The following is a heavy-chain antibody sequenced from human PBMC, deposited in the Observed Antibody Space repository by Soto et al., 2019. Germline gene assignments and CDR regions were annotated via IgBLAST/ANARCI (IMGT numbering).Heavy chain of an antibody. Sequence: QVQLVQSGSEVKKPGASVRVSCEASGYSFTSDNINWVRQAPGQGLEWVGYMNPYNGRSGYGQKFQGRVILTRDTSINTDYMELTNLRSEDTAVYYCARGQDYFDTSGYNDYWGRGTLITVSS. CDR2: MNPYNGRS. V-gene: IGHV1-8*01. D-gene: IGHD3-22*01. J-gene: IGHJ4*02. CDR3: ARGQDYFDTSGYNDY. CDR1: GYSFTSDN.